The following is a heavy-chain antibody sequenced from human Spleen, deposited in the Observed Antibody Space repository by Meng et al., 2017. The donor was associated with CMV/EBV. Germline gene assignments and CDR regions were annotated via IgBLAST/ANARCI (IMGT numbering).Heavy chain of an antibody. Sequence: SETLSLTCTVSGGSISSSSYYWGWIRQPSGKGLEWIGEINHSGSTNYNPSLKSRVTISVDTSKNQFSLKLSSVTAADTAVYYCARVIVVVPAAIGYYFDYWGQGTLVTVSS. CDR3: ARVIVVVPAAIGYYFDY. J-gene: IGHJ4*02. CDR2: INHSGST. CDR1: GGSISSSSYY. V-gene: IGHV4-39*07. D-gene: IGHD2-2*02.